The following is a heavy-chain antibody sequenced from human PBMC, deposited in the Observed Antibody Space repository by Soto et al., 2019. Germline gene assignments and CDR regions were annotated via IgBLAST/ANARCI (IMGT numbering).Heavy chain of an antibody. D-gene: IGHD6-25*01. J-gene: IGHJ4*02. CDR2: IYHSGST. V-gene: IGHV4-4*02. CDR1: SGSISSSNW. Sequence: QVQLQESGPGLVKPSGTLSLTCAVSSGSISSSNWWSWVRQPPGKGLEWIGEIYHSGSTNYNPSLKSRVTISVDKSKTQFSLKLSSVTAADTAVYYCARDGGGGSGKSKDYFDYWGQGTLVTVSS. CDR3: ARDGGGGSGKSKDYFDY.